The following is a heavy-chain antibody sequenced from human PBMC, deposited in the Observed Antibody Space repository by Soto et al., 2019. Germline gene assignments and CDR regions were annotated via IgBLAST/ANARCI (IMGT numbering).Heavy chain of an antibody. CDR1: GFMFSNHG. CDR3: VIGDHCNDEASHY. J-gene: IGHJ4*02. Sequence: QVQLVESGGGVVQPGRSLRLSCAASGFMFSNHGMHWVRQAPGKGLEWVAVRWSDGNNRYYADSVKGRFTISRDNSKNTVYLQMNSLRAEDTAVYYCVIGDHCNDEASHYWGQATLATVSS. D-gene: IGHD1-1*01. V-gene: IGHV3-33*01. CDR2: RWSDGNNR.